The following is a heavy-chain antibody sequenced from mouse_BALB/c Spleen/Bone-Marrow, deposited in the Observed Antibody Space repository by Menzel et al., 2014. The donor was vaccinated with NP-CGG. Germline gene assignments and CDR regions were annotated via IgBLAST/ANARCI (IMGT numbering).Heavy chain of an antibody. CDR1: GFISSDIY. CDR2: SRSKPNDYTT. V-gene: IGHV7-1*02. Sequence: EVQLVESGGGLVQPGGSLRLSCATSGFISSDIYMEWVRQPPGKRLEWIATSRSKPNDYTTEYSASVKGRFIVSRDTSLSILYLQMNALRAEDTAIYYCARDGGYGRDNWGQGTTLTVSS. D-gene: IGHD1-1*02. J-gene: IGHJ2*01. CDR3: ARDGGYGRDN.